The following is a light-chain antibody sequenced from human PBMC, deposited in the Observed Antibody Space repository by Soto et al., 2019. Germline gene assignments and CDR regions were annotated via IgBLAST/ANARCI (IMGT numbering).Light chain of an antibody. J-gene: IGLJ3*02. CDR1: SGTVASNY. CDR2: ADN. Sequence: NFMLTQPHAVSESPGKTVTISCTGKSGTVASNYVQWYQQRPGSAPTTVIYADNERSSGVPDRFSGAFDRSSNSASLTISGLQAEDEADYYCGSYTTTSTRVFGGGTKVTVL. V-gene: IGLV6-57*02. CDR3: GSYTTTSTRV.